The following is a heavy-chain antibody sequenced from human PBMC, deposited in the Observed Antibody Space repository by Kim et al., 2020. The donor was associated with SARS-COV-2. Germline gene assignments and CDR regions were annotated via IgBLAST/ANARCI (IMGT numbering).Heavy chain of an antibody. CDR2: INHSGST. Sequence: SETLSLTCAFYGGSFSGYYWSWIRQPPGKGLEWIGEINHSGSTNYNPSLKGRVTISVDTSKNQFSLKLSSVTAADTAVYYCARMITMMDYYYGMDVWGQG. V-gene: IGHV4-34*01. D-gene: IGHD3-22*01. J-gene: IGHJ6*02. CDR1: GGSFSGYY. CDR3: ARMITMMDYYYGMDV.